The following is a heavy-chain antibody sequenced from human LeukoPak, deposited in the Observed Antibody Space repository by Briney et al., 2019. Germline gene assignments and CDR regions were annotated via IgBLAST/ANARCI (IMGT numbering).Heavy chain of an antibody. Sequence: GGSLRLSCAASGFTFSSYAMSWVRQAPGKGLEWVSAISGSGGSTYYADSVKGRFTISRDNSKNTLYLQVNSLRAEDTAVYYCAKAITMIVVVSAFDIWGQGTMVTVSS. J-gene: IGHJ3*02. CDR3: AKAITMIVVVSAFDI. CDR1: GFTFSSYA. D-gene: IGHD3-22*01. V-gene: IGHV3-23*01. CDR2: ISGSGGST.